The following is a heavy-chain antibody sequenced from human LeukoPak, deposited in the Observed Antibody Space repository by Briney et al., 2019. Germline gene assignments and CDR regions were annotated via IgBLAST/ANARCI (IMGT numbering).Heavy chain of an antibody. J-gene: IGHJ6*03. D-gene: IGHD3-10*01. Sequence: SETLSLTCTVSGGSISSYYWSWIRQPAGKGLEWIGRIYTSGSTNYNPSLKSRVTMSVDTSKNQFSLKLSSVTAADTAVYYCARDNDLVVRGVIVSYYMDVWGKGTTVTVSS. V-gene: IGHV4-4*07. CDR1: GGSISSYY. CDR2: IYTSGST. CDR3: ARDNDLVVRGVIVSYYMDV.